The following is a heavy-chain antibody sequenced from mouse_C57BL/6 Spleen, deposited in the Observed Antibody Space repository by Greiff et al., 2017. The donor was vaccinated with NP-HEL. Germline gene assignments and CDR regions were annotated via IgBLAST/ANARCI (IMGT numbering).Heavy chain of an antibody. Sequence: VKLQQPGAELVRPGTSVKLSCKASGYTFTSYWMHWVKQRPGQGLEWIGVIDPSDSYTNYNQKFKGKATLTVDTSSSTAYMQLSSLTSEDSAVYYCARRRLSDWYFDVWGTGTTVTVSS. D-gene: IGHD1-1*02. V-gene: IGHV1-59*01. CDR3: ARRRLSDWYFDV. J-gene: IGHJ1*03. CDR2: IDPSDSYT. CDR1: GYTFTSYW.